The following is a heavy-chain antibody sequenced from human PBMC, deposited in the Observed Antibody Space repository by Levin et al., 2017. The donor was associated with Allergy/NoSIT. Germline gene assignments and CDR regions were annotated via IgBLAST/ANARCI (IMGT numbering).Heavy chain of an antibody. Sequence: PGGSLRLSCTSSGFTFSIYSMNWVRLAPGKGLEWISFINALSDRIYYADSVKGRFTISRDNAKNSLYLQMTGLTDEDTACYICARNWDTSQVTGWFDPWAQGTLVTVSS. CDR3: ARNWDTSQVTGWFDP. D-gene: IGHD5-18*01. V-gene: IGHV3-48*02. CDR1: GFTFSIYS. J-gene: IGHJ5*02. CDR2: INALSDRI.